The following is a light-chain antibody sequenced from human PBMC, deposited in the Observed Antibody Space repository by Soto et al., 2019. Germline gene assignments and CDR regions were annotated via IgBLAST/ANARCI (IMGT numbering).Light chain of an antibody. J-gene: IGKJ1*01. Sequence: EIVMTQSPAPLSVSPGETATLSCRASQSVSSNLAWYQQKPGQAPRMLIYCASTRATGILARFSGSGSGTEFTLTISSLQSEDFAVYYCQQYNNWHPWTFGQGTKVDI. CDR3: QQYNNWHPWT. CDR1: QSVSSN. CDR2: CAS. V-gene: IGKV3-15*01.